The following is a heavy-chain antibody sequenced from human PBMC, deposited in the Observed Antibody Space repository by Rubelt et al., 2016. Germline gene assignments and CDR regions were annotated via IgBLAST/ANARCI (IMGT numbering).Heavy chain of an antibody. J-gene: IGHJ4*02. V-gene: IGHV1-2*02. CDR1: GYTFTGYY. CDR2: INPNSGST. D-gene: IGHD3-22*01. CDR3: ARFAIGGHSSGYLFDY. Sequence: QVQLVQSGAEVKKPGASVKVSCKASGYTFTGYYMHWVRQAPGQGLEWMGWINPNSGSTNNAQKCEGRVTVTRDTYSSTAYMELSRLRSDDTAVYYCARFAIGGHSSGYLFDYWGQGTLVTVSS.